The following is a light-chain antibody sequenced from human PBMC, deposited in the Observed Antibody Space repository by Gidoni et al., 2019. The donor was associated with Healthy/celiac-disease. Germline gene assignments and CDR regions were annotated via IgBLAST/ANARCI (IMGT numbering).Light chain of an antibody. Sequence: RVTITCRASPSISSYLNWYQQKPGKAPKLLIYAASSLQSGVPSRFSGSGSGTDFTLTISSLQPEDFATYYCQQSYSTPPYTFGQGTKLEIK. CDR2: AAS. J-gene: IGKJ2*01. CDR3: QQSYSTPPYT. CDR1: PSISSY. V-gene: IGKV1-39*01.